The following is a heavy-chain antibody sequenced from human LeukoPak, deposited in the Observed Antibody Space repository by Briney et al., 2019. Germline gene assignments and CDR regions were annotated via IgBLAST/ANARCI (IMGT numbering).Heavy chain of an antibody. CDR1: GYTFTSYA. J-gene: IGHJ4*02. CDR2: INAGNGNT. Sequence: GASVKVSCKASGYTFTSYAMHWVRQAPGQRLEWMGWINAGNGNTKYSQKFQGRVTITRDTSASTAYMELSSLRSDDTAVYYCARGSVGQWLVAHYFDYWGQGTLVTVSS. V-gene: IGHV1-3*01. CDR3: ARGSVGQWLVAHYFDY. D-gene: IGHD6-19*01.